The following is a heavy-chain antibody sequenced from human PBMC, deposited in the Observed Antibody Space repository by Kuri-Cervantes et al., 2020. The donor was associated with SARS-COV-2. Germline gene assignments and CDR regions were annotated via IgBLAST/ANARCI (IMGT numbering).Heavy chain of an antibody. Sequence: GESLKISCAASGFIFSNYGMHWVRQAPGKGLEWVAVIWYDGSNKYYADSVQGRFTISRDDSKNTLYLQMDSLRDDDTAVYYCARDGDYWGQGTLVTVSS. V-gene: IGHV3-33*01. CDR1: GFIFSNYG. CDR3: ARDGDY. CDR2: IWYDGSNK. J-gene: IGHJ4*02.